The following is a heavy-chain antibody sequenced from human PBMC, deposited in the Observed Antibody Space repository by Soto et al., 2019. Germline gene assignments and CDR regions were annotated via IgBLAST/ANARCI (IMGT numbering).Heavy chain of an antibody. CDR1: GFTFSTNT. J-gene: IGHJ4*02. CDR3: AREDGVVGSSSAFDH. V-gene: IGHV3-21*01. Sequence: GGSLRLSCVFSGFTFSTNTMNWVRQAPGKGLEWVSSINGRSNYVYYADSVKGRFTISRDNAKNSLYLQMNRLRAEDTAIYYCAREDGVVGSSSAFDHWGLGTLVTVSS. CDR2: INGRSNYV. D-gene: IGHD1-26*01.